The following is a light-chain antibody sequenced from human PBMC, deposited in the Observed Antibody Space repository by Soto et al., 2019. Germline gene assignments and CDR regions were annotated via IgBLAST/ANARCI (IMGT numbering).Light chain of an antibody. V-gene: IGKV3-15*01. J-gene: IGKJ1*01. CDR2: SAY. CDR1: QSVRGF. CDR3: QQYSNWPRT. Sequence: EIVMTQSAATVSVSPGGGATLYSGASQSVRGFLAWYQQKPGQAPRLLIYSAYNRATGIPPRFSGSGSGTEFTLTINSLQSEEFAVYYCQQYSNWPRTFGQGTKVDI.